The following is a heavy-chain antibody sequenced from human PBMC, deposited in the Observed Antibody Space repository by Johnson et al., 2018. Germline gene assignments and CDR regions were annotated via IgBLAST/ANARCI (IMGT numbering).Heavy chain of an antibody. Sequence: VQLVQSGGGLVQPGGSLRLTCAASGFTFSNYAMHWVRQAPGKRLEYVSGISSGDGTGIFYASSVKGRFTISRENSKNMLYLKMGSLRAEDTAVYYCFAGNARSNDAFDIWGQGTMVTVSS. D-gene: IGHD5-24*01. CDR2: ISSGDGTGI. V-gene: IGHV3-64*01. CDR1: GFTFSNYA. J-gene: IGHJ3*02. CDR3: FAGNARSNDAFDI.